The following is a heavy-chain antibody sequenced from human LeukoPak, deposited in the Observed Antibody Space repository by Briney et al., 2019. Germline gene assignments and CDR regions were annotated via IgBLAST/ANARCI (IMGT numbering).Heavy chain of an antibody. CDR2: INPNGITT. CDR1: GFIFRNYW. V-gene: IGHV3-74*01. D-gene: IGHD4-17*01. J-gene: IGHJ4*02. CDR3: ARDFAGDRDY. Sequence: GGSLRLSCAASGFIFRNYWMHWVRQAPGKGLVWVARINPNGITTTYTDSVKGRFTISRDNAKNTLYLQMNSLRVEDTAVYYCARDFAGDRDYWGQGTLVTVSS.